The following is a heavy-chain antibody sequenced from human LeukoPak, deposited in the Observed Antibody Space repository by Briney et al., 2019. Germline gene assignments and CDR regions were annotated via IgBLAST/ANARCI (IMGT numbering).Heavy chain of an antibody. J-gene: IGHJ4*02. CDR3: ARPYCYGSGSLAY. D-gene: IGHD3-10*01. Sequence: SETLSLTCAVYGGSFSGYYWSWIRQPPGKGLEWIGEINHSGSTNYNPSLKSRVTISVDTSKNQFSLKLSSVTAADTAAYYCARPYCYGSGSLAYWGQGTLVTVSS. CDR1: GGSFSGYY. CDR2: INHSGST. V-gene: IGHV4-34*01.